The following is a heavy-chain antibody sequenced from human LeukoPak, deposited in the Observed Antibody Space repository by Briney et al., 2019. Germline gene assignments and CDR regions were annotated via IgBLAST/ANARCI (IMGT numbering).Heavy chain of an antibody. D-gene: IGHD5-12*01. Sequence: SGPTLVNPTQTLTLTCTFSGFSLSTSGVGVGWIRQPPGKALEWLALIYWNDDKRYSPSLKSRLTISKDTSKNQVVLTMTNMDPVDTATYYCARSYSDYDYFNNWFDPWGQGTLVTVSS. CDR2: IYWNDDK. J-gene: IGHJ5*02. CDR1: GFSLSTSGVG. V-gene: IGHV2-5*01. CDR3: ARSYSDYDYFNNWFDP.